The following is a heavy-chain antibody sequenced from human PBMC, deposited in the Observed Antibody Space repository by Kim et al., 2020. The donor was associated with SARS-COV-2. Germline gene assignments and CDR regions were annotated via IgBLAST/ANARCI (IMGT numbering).Heavy chain of an antibody. J-gene: IGHJ5*02. V-gene: IGHV3-23*01. CDR3: AKGHSSGWYGFFDP. Sequence: GGSLRLSCAASGFTFSSYAMSWVRQAPGKGLEWVSAISGSGGSTYYSDSVKGRFTISRDNSKNTLYLQMNSLRAEDTAVYYCAKGHSSGWYGFFDPWGQGTLVTVSS. CDR2: ISGSGGST. D-gene: IGHD6-19*01. CDR1: GFTFSSYA.